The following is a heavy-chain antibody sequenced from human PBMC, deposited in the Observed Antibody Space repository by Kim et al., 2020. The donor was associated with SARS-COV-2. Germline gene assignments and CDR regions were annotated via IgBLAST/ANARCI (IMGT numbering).Heavy chain of an antibody. J-gene: IGHJ4*02. CDR1: GGSISSSSYY. CDR2: IYYSGST. CDR3: ARHRRFGVVIYYFDY. V-gene: IGHV4-39*01. D-gene: IGHD3-3*01. Sequence: SETLSLTCTVSGGSISSSSYYWGWIRQPPGKGLEWIGSIYYSGSTYYNPSLKSRVTISVDTSKNQFSLKLSSVTAADTAVYYCARHRRFGVVIYYFDYWGQGTLVTVSS.